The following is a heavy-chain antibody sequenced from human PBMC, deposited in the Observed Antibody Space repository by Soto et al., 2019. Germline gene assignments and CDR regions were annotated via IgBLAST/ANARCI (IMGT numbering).Heavy chain of an antibody. D-gene: IGHD2-15*01. CDR1: GLTFSSYA. CDR3: AKDPDYSGKYYFDY. CDR2: ISGSGGST. Sequence: EVQLLESGGGLVQPGGSLRLSCAASGLTFSSYAMSWVHQAPGKGLEWVSAISGSGGSTYYADSVKGRFTISRDNSKNTLYLQMNSLRAEDTAVYYCAKDPDYSGKYYFDYWGQGTLVTVSS. J-gene: IGHJ4*02. V-gene: IGHV3-23*01.